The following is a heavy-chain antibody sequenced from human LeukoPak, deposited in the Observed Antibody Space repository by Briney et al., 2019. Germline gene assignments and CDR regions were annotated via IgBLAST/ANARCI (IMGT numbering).Heavy chain of an antibody. D-gene: IGHD4-11*01. CDR1: GYTFTDYY. CDR3: ARDVVTKSFYYYYYMDV. CDR2: INANSGAT. V-gene: IGHV1-2*02. J-gene: IGHJ6*03. Sequence: ASVKVSCKASGYTFTDYYLHWVRQAPGQGLEWMGWINANSGATNLAQKFQGRVTMTRDTSTSTVYMELSSLRSEDTAVYYCARDVVTKSFYYYYYMDVWGKGTTVTVSS.